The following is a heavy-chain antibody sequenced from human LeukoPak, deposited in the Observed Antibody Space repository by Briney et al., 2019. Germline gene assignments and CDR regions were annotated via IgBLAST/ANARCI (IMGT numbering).Heavy chain of an antibody. CDR1: GFTFGSYS. Sequence: PGGSLRLSCAASGFTFGSYSMNWVRQAPGKGLEWVSSISSSSSYIYYADSVKGRFTISRDNAKNSLYLQMNSLRAEDTAVYYCARLPHTAAAGTWKDYWGQGTLVTVSS. D-gene: IGHD6-13*01. CDR3: ARLPHTAAAGTWKDY. V-gene: IGHV3-21*01. CDR2: ISSSSSYI. J-gene: IGHJ4*02.